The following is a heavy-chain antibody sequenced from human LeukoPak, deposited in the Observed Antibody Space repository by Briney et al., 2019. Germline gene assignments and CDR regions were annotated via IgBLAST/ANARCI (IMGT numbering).Heavy chain of an antibody. J-gene: IGHJ4*02. CDR1: GLTFSSSG. V-gene: IGHV3-30*02. CDR2: INHDGTDT. CDR3: TNFDY. Sequence: GGSLRLSCTASGLTFSSSGMHWVRQAPGKGLDWVSLINHDGTDTYYADSVKGRFTIFRDNSQNTLYLQMNSLRGEDTAVYYCTNFDYWGQGTLVTVSS.